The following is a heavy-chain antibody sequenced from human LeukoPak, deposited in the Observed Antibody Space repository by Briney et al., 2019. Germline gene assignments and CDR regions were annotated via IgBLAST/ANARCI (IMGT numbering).Heavy chain of an antibody. CDR3: VRDYGPGGFGP. Sequence: ETGGSLRLSCAVSGFSFDNYDMHWVRQISGEGLEWIAAIGTGGDTYYRDSVKGQFTISRGNAKNSLYLQMNSLRAGDTAVYYCVRDYGPGGFGPWGQGALVTVSS. CDR2: IGTGGDT. CDR1: GFSFDNYD. D-gene: IGHD3-10*01. J-gene: IGHJ5*02. V-gene: IGHV3-13*01.